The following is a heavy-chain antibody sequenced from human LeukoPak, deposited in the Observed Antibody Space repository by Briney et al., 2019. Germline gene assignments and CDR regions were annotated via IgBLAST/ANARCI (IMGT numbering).Heavy chain of an antibody. CDR2: LKEDGSEK. J-gene: IGHJ4*02. D-gene: IGHD3-3*01. CDR1: GFTFSTYW. Sequence: GGSLRLSCAASGFTFSTYWMSWVRQAPGKGLEWVANLKEDGSEKYYVDSVKGRFTISRDNAKNSLFLQMSSLRAEDTAVYYCARGVVYPAWSGPHWSDYWGQGALVTVSS. CDR3: ARGVVYPAWSGPHWSDY. V-gene: IGHV3-7*03.